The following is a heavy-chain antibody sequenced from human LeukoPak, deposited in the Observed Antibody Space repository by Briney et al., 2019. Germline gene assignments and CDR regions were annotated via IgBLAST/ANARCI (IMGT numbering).Heavy chain of an antibody. D-gene: IGHD2-2*01. CDR3: ARTTQRYCSSTSCSKWNGDAFDI. Sequence: SETLSLTCTVSGGSISRSSYYWGWIRQPPGKGLEWIGNRSTNYNPSLKSRVTISVDMSKNQFSLKLSSVTAADTAVYYCARTTQRYCSSTSCSKWNGDAFDIWGQGTMVTVSS. CDR2: RST. CDR1: GGSISRSSYY. V-gene: IGHV4-39*07. J-gene: IGHJ3*02.